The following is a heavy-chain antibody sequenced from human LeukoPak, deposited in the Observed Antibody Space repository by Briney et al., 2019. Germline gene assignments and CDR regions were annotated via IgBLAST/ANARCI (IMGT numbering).Heavy chain of an antibody. J-gene: IGHJ5*02. CDR1: GGSISSYY. D-gene: IGHD3-22*01. V-gene: IGHV4-59*12. CDR3: ARSSGSNWFDP. Sequence: SETLSLTCTVSGGSISSYYWSWIRQPPGKGLEWIGYIYHSGSTYYNPSLKSRVTISVDRSKNQFSLKLSSVTAADTAVYYCARSSGSNWFDPWGQGTLVTVSS. CDR2: IYHSGST.